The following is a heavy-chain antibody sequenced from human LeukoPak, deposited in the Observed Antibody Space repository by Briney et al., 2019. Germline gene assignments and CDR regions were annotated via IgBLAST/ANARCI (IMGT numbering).Heavy chain of an antibody. CDR1: GFTFSSYS. Sequence: GGSLRLSCAASGFTFSSYSMNWVRQAPGKGLEWVSGIHGSGGVTYYADSVKGRFTISRDNSKKTLYLQMNSLRVDDTAVYYCAKDPNGDYVGAFDSWGQGTMVSVSS. CDR2: IHGSGGVT. D-gene: IGHD4-17*01. J-gene: IGHJ3*02. CDR3: AKDPNGDYVGAFDS. V-gene: IGHV3-23*01.